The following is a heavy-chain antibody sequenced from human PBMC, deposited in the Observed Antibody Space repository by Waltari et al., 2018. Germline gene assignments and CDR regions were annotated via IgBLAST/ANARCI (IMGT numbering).Heavy chain of an antibody. V-gene: IGHV4-4*09. J-gene: IGHJ3*02. CDR2: IYTSGST. D-gene: IGHD2-21*01. CDR3: ARSGGDCYSCDAFDI. CDR1: GGSISSYY. Sequence: QVQLQESGPGLVKPSETLSLTCTVSGGSISSYYWSWIRQPPGKGLEWIGYIYTSGSTNSNPSLKSRVTISVDTSKNQFSLKLSSVTAADTAVYYCARSGGDCYSCDAFDIWGQGTMVTVSS.